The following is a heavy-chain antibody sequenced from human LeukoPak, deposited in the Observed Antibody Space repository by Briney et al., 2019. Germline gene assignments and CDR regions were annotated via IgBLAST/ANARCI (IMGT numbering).Heavy chain of an antibody. V-gene: IGHV1-18*01. CDR3: ARGDRYYYDSSGLDAFDI. J-gene: IGHJ3*02. CDR1: GGTFSSYA. D-gene: IGHD3-22*01. Sequence: ASVKVSCKASGGTFSSYAISWVRQAPGQGLEWMGWISAYNGNTNYAQKLQGRVTMTTDTSTSTAYMELRSLRSDDTAVYYCARGDRYYYDSSGLDAFDIWGQGTMVTVSS. CDR2: ISAYNGNT.